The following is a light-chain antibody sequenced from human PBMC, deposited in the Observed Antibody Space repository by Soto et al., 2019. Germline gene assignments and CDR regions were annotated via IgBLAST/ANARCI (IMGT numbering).Light chain of an antibody. Sequence: EIVLTQSPATLSLSPGERATLSCRASQSVKTFLVWYRHRPGQAPRVLIYDASHRATGIPARFSGSGSGTEFTLTISSLQSEDFAVYYCQQYNNWRWTFGQGTKVDIK. J-gene: IGKJ1*01. CDR3: QQYNNWRWT. CDR1: QSVKTF. V-gene: IGKV3-11*01. CDR2: DAS.